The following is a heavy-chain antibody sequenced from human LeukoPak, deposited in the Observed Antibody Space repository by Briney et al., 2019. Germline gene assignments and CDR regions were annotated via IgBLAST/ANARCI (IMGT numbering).Heavy chain of an antibody. J-gene: IGHJ5*02. V-gene: IGHV4-39*01. CDR1: GGSISSSSYY. CDR3: ARPRSGQEYAYSGYVGGNWFDP. Sequence: LSETLSLTCTVSGGSISSSSYYWGWIRQPPGKGLEWIGSIYYSGSTYYNPSLKSRVTISVDTSKNQFSLKLSSVTAADTAVYYCARPRSGQEYAYSGYVGGNWFDPWGQGTLVTVSS. D-gene: IGHD5-12*01. CDR2: IYYSGST.